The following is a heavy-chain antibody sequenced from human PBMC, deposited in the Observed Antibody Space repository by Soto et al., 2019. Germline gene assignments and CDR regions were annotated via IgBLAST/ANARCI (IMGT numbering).Heavy chain of an antibody. Sequence: EVQLVESGGGLVQPGGSLRLSCAASGFTFSSYWIHWVRQAPGKGLVWVSRIDGDGSSTSYADSVKGRFTISRDNAKNTLYLQMNSLRAEDTAVYYCARVGGSYRSPYYWGQGTLVTVSP. V-gene: IGHV3-74*01. CDR2: IDGDGSST. J-gene: IGHJ4*02. D-gene: IGHD1-26*01. CDR1: GFTFSSYW. CDR3: ARVGGSYRSPYY.